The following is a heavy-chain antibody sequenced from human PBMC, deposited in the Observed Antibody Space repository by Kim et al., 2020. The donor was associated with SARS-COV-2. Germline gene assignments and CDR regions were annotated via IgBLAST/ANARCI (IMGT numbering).Heavy chain of an antibody. D-gene: IGHD6-19*01. CDR3: ARRSSGFSMDV. J-gene: IGHJ6*04. Sequence: YYNPSLKSRVTISVDTSKNRFSLRLSSVTAADTAVYYCARRSSGFSMDVWGKGTTVTVSS. V-gene: IGHV4-39*01.